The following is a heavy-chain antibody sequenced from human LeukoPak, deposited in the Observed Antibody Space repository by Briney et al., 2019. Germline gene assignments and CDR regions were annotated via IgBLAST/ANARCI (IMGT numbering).Heavy chain of an antibody. V-gene: IGHV4-38-2*02. J-gene: IGHJ4*02. Sequence: SETLSLTCAVSGYSMSSGYYWGWIRQPPGKGLEWVGTISHSGTTYYNPSLKSRITMSLETSKNQFSLKLSSVTAADTAVYYCARECCSSTHSLGPDYWGQGTLVTVSS. CDR1: GYSMSSGYY. CDR3: ARECCSSTHSLGPDY. D-gene: IGHD2-2*01. CDR2: ISHSGTT.